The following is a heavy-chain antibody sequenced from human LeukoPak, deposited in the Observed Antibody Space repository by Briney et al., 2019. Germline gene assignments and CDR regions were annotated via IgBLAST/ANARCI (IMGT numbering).Heavy chain of an antibody. CDR2: IYTSGTT. CDR1: GGSISSYY. V-gene: IGHV4-4*07. CDR3: AGFSSIAAAFDY. D-gene: IGHD6-13*01. Sequence: SETLSLTCTVSGGSISSYYWSWIRQPAGKGLEWIGRIYTSGTTHYNPSLKSRVTMSVDTSKNQFSLNLSSVTAADTAVYYCAGFSSIAAAFDYWGLGTLVTVSS. J-gene: IGHJ4*02.